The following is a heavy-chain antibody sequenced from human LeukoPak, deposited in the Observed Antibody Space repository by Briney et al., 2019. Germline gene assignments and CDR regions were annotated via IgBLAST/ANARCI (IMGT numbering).Heavy chain of an antibody. V-gene: IGHV3-23*01. D-gene: IGHD4-23*01. J-gene: IGHJ4*02. CDR3: AKGQVAGGNTLRFDS. CDR1: GFTFSTYP. Sequence: PGGSLRLSCAVSGFTFSTYPMSWVRQAPGKGLEWVSSISGSGGNTYYADSVKGRFTISRDNSKNTLYMQMNSLRAEDTAVYYCAKGQVAGGNTLRFDSWGQGTLVTVSS. CDR2: ISGSGGNT.